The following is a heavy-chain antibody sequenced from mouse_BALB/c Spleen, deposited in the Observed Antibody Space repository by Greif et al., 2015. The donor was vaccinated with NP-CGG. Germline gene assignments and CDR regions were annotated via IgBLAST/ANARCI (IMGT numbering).Heavy chain of an antibody. V-gene: IGHV1-15*01. Sequence: QVHVKQSGAELVRPGASVTLSCKASGYTFTDYEMHWVKQTPVHGLEWIGAIDPETGGTAYNQKFKGKATLTADKSSSTAYMELRGLTSEDSAVYYCTLVAYWGQGTPVTVSA. CDR2: IDPETGGT. J-gene: IGHJ3*01. CDR3: TLVAY. CDR1: GYTFTDYE.